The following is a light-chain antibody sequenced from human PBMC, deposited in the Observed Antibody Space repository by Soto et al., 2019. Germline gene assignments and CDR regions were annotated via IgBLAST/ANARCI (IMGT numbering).Light chain of an antibody. CDR1: SSDVGSYNL. CDR3: SSFAGSNTLL. CDR2: EAS. Sequence: QSALTQPASVSGSPGQSITISCTGSSSDVGSYNLVSWYQQYPGKAPKLMIYEASKRPSGVSNRFTGSKSGNTASLTISGLQAEDEADYYCSSFAGSNTLLFGGGTKVTVL. J-gene: IGLJ2*01. V-gene: IGLV2-23*01.